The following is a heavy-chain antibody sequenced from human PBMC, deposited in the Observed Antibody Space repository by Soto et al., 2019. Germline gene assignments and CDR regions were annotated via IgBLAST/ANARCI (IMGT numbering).Heavy chain of an antibody. V-gene: IGHV4-31*03. CDR3: AREAAGRLTWFDR. J-gene: IGHJ5*02. CDR2: IYYSGST. CDR1: GGALGSGGYY. D-gene: IGHD6-25*01. Sequence: QVQLQEAGPGLVKPSQTLYLTSTVSGGALGSGGYYWSWIRQHPGKGLEWIWYIYYSGSTYSNPYLKRRVTISVDTSKNPFSLKLSSVTAADTAVYYCAREAAGRLTWFDRSGQGTMVTFSS.